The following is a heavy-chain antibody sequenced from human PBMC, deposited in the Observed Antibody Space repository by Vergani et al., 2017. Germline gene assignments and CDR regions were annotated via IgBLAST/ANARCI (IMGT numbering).Heavy chain of an antibody. Sequence: QVQLVQSGAEVKKPGASVKVSCKASGYTFTSYDINWVRQATGQGLEWMGWMNPNSGNTGYAQKFQGRVTMTRNTSISTAYMELSSLRSEDTAVYYCARAGYGSWSYYEYYFDYWGQGTLVTVSS. CDR1: GYTFTSYD. J-gene: IGHJ4*02. CDR2: MNPNSGNT. V-gene: IGHV1-8*01. D-gene: IGHD3-10*01. CDR3: ARAGYGSWSYYEYYFDY.